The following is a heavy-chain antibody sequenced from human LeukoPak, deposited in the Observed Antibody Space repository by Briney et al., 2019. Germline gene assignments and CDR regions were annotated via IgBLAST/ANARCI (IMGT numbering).Heavy chain of an antibody. V-gene: IGHV4-30-2*01. J-gene: IGHJ3*02. CDR2: IYHSGST. Sequence: PSQTLSLTCAVSGGSISSGGYSWSWIRQPPRKGLEWIGYIYHSGSTYYNPSLKSRVTISVDGSKNQFSLKLSSVTAPDTAVYYCARARPYDAFDIWGQGTMVTVSS. CDR1: GGSISSGGYS. CDR3: ARARPYDAFDI.